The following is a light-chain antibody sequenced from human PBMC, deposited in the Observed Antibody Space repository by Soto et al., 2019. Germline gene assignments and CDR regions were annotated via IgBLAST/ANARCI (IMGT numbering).Light chain of an antibody. J-gene: IGKJ4*01. CDR2: DAS. Sequence: DIQMTQSPSTLSASVGDRVTITCRASQSISSWLAWYQKKPGKAPKLLIYDASSLESGVPSRFSGSGSGTEFTLTISSLQPDDFATYYCQQYKSYPLTFGGGTKVDIK. V-gene: IGKV1-5*01. CDR3: QQYKSYPLT. CDR1: QSISSW.